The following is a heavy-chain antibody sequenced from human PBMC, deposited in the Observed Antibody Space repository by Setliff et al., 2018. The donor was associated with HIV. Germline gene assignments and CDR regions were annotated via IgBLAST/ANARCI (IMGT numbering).Heavy chain of an antibody. J-gene: IGHJ4*02. CDR1: SGSMTGHY. CDR2: LHSLGSSRVSDTP. Sequence: SETLSLTCSVSSGSMTGHYWTWVRQPPGKGLEWIGYLHSLGSSRVSDTPNYSPSLKSRITISLDTSKRQFSLTMTSVTAADTAMYYCGRQFRYPSIAVAGIDYWGQGTLVTVSS. V-gene: IGHV4-59*08. CDR3: GRQFRYPSIAVAGIDY. D-gene: IGHD6-19*01.